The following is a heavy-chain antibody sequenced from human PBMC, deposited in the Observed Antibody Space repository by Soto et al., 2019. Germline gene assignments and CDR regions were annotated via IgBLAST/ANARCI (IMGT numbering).Heavy chain of an antibody. J-gene: IGHJ6*02. CDR2: ISYDGSNK. CDR3: ARSVITAQYGGYFYYGMDV. CDR1: GFTFSSYG. Sequence: QVQLVESGGGVVQPGRSLRLSCAASGFTFSSYGMHWVRQAPGKGLEWVAVISYDGSNKYYADSVKGRFTISRDNSKNTLYLQMNSLRAEDTAVYYCARSVITAQYGGYFYYGMDVWGQGTTVTVSS. D-gene: IGHD6-6*01. V-gene: IGHV3-30*03.